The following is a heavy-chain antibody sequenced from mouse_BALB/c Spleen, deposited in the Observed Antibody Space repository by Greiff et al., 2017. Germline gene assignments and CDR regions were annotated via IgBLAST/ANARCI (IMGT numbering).Heavy chain of an antibody. J-gene: IGHJ2*01. Sequence: VQLQQSGAGLVKPGASVKLSCKASGYTFTEYIIHWVKQRPGQGLEWIGWFYPGSGSIKYNEKFKDKATLTADKSSSTVYMELSRLTSEDSAVYFCARHGSNYYGSSYYFDYWGQGTTLTVSS. CDR3: ARHGSNYYGSSYYFDY. CDR1: GYTFTEYI. V-gene: IGHV1-62-2*01. D-gene: IGHD1-1*01. CDR2: FYPGSGSI.